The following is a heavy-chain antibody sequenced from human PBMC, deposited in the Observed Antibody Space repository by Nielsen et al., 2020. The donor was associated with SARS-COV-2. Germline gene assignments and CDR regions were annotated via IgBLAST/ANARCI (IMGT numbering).Heavy chain of an antibody. CDR1: GGTFSSYA. CDR3: ARTLTKYSYGDLDY. V-gene: IGHV1-69*13. D-gene: IGHD5-18*01. CDR2: IIPIFGTA. Sequence: SVKVSCKASGGTFSSYAISWVRQAPGQGLEWMGGIIPIFGTANYAQKFQGRVTITADESTSTAYMELSSLRSEDTAVYYCARTLTKYSYGDLDYWGQGTLVTVSS. J-gene: IGHJ4*02.